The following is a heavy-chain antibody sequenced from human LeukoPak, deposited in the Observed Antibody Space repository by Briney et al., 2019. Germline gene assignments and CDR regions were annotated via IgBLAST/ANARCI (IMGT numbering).Heavy chain of an antibody. V-gene: IGHV1-18*01. D-gene: IGHD6-19*01. CDR3: ARVWEYSRGWYVPSYYYYMDV. CDR2: ISGYKDNT. Sequence: ASVNVSCKASGSTFSTDDISWVRQAPGQGLEWIGWISGYKDNTKNAQKLQGRVTMTTDTSTSTAYIELRGLRADETAVYYCARVWEYSRGWYVPSYYYYMDVWGKGTTVTVSS. J-gene: IGHJ6*03. CDR1: GSTFSTDD.